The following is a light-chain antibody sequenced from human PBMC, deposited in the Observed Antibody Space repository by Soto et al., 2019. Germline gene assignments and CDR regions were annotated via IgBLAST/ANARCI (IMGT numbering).Light chain of an antibody. CDR3: ISYTSDDVRYV. V-gene: IGLV2-14*01. Sequence: QSALTQPASVSGTPGQSITISCTGSNSDVGIYDFVSWYQHHPGRAPKLIVSEVSHRPSGVSHRVSGSKSGNTASLTISGLQSEDEADYYCISYTSDDVRYVFGTGTTLTVL. CDR2: EVS. CDR1: NSDVGIYDF. J-gene: IGLJ1*01.